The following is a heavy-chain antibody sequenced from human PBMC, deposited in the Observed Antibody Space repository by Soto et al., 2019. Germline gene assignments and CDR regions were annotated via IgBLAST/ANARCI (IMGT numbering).Heavy chain of an antibody. J-gene: IGHJ5*02. Sequence: EVQLLESGGGLVQPGGSLRLSCAASGFTFSSYAMSWVRQAPGKGLEWVSAISGSGGSTYYADSVKGRFTISRDNSKNTLYLQMNSLRAEDTAVYYCPKDLAGVGWFDPWGQGTLVTVSS. V-gene: IGHV3-23*01. CDR3: PKDLAGVGWFDP. D-gene: IGHD3-16*01. CDR2: ISGSGGST. CDR1: GFTFSSYA.